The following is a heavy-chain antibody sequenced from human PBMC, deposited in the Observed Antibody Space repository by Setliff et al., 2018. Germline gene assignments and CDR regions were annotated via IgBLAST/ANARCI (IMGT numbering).Heavy chain of an antibody. Sequence: GGSLRLSCAASTFPFSNYGVTWVRQAPGKGPQWVASNSGGTNYAQQFQGRVTMTRDPSIGTAYMELSGLRSDDTAVYYCVRVGVDAIPAWGQGTMVTVSS. J-gene: IGHJ5*02. V-gene: IGHV1-2*02. CDR3: VRVGVDAIPA. CDR2: NSGGT. CDR1: TFPFSNYG. D-gene: IGHD2-21*01.